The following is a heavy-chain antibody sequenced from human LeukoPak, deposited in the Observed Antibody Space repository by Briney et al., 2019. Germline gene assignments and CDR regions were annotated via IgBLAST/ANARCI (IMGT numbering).Heavy chain of an antibody. J-gene: IGHJ3*02. V-gene: IGHV3-43*02. CDR2: ISGDGRDT. CDR1: GLTFDDYA. CDR3: AKDRVLAYQDTADSFDT. D-gene: IGHD2-21*01. Sequence: GSLRLSCAASGLTFDDYAMHWVRQAPGKGLEWVSLISGDGRDTYYGDFVKGRFTISRDNINNSLYLQMNDLRTEDTALYYCAKDRVLAYQDTADSFDTCGQGTVVTVSS.